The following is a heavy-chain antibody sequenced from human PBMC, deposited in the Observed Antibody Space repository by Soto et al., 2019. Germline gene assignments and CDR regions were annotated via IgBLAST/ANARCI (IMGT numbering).Heavy chain of an antibody. CDR3: AKGSGGGVRYFDY. V-gene: IGHV3-23*01. D-gene: IGHD3-10*01. Sequence: GESLKISCAASGFTFSSYAMSWVRQAPGKGLEWVSAISGSGGSTYYADSVKGRFTISRDNSKNTLYLQMNSLRAEDTAVYYCAKGSGGGVRYFDYWGQGTLVTVSS. J-gene: IGHJ4*02. CDR1: GFTFSSYA. CDR2: ISGSGGST.